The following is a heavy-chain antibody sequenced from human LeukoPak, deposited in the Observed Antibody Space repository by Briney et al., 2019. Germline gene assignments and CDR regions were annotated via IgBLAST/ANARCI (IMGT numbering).Heavy chain of an antibody. CDR2: ISGNDGTT. CDR3: AGRPGRVPIYFDY. D-gene: IGHD3-10*01. J-gene: IGHJ4*02. V-gene: IGHV3-23*01. Sequence: GSLRLSCAASGFSLSNNGMSWVRQAPGKGLEWVSGISGNDGTTYYADSVKGRFTISRDNSKNTLYLQMNSLRAEDTAPYHCAGRPGRVPIYFDYWGQGILVTVSS. CDR1: GFSLSNNG.